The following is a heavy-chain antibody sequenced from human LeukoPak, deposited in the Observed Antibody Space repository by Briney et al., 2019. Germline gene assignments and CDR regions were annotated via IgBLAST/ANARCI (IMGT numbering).Heavy chain of an antibody. V-gene: IGHV3-53*01. D-gene: IGHD6-13*01. CDR1: GFTVSSNY. CDR2: IYSGGST. CDR3: ARTQQLVRSLDY. Sequence: GGSLRLSCAASGFTVSSNYMSWVRQAPGKGLEWVSVIYSGGSTYYADSVKGRFTTSRDNSKNTLYLQMNSLRAEDTAVYYCARTQQLVRSLDYWGQGTLVTVSS. J-gene: IGHJ4*02.